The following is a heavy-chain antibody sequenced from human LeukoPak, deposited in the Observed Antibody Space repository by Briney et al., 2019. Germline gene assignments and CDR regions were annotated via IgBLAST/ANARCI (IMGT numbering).Heavy chain of an antibody. CDR2: INPNSGGT. J-gene: IGHJ6*03. CDR3: ARGAYVGGSPRRDYMDV. D-gene: IGHD3-16*01. CDR1: GYTFTGYY. V-gene: IGHV1-2*02. Sequence: ASVKVSCKASGYTFTGYYMHWVRQAPGQGLEWMGWINPNSGGTNYAQKFQGRVTMTRDTSTSTAYMELRSLRSDDTAVYYCARGAYVGGSPRRDYMDVWGKGTTVTVSS.